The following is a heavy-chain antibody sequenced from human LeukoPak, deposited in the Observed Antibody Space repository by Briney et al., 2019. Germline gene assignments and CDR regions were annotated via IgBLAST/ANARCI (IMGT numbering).Heavy chain of an antibody. CDR1: GGSISSYY. CDR3: ARESQYTLGCYMDV. D-gene: IGHD2-2*02. CDR2: IYTSGST. J-gene: IGHJ6*03. V-gene: IGHV4-4*07. Sequence: SETLSLTCTVSGGSISSYYWSWIRQPAGKGLEWIGRIYTSGSTNYNPSLKSRVTMSVDTSKNQFSLKLSSVTAADTAVYYCARESQYTLGCYMDVWGKGTTVTVSS.